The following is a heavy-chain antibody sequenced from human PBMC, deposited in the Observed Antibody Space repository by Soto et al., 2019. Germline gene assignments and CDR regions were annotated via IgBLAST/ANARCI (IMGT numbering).Heavy chain of an antibody. CDR1: GYSFTSYW. V-gene: IGHV5-51*01. D-gene: IGHD4-17*01. Sequence: GESLKISCKGSGYSFTSYWIGWVRQMPGKGLEWMGIIYPGDSDTRYSPSFQGQVTISADKSISTAYLQWSSLKASDTAMYYCARLPFSYGDYYYYGMDVWGQGTTVTVSS. J-gene: IGHJ6*02. CDR2: IYPGDSDT. CDR3: ARLPFSYGDYYYYGMDV.